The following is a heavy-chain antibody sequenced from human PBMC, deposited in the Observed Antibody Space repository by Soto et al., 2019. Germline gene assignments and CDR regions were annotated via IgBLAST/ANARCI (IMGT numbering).Heavy chain of an antibody. V-gene: IGHV3-30*18. D-gene: IGHD2-2*01. CDR3: AKDSTRDYYYYMDV. CDR1: GFTFNNYG. Sequence: QVQLVESGGGVVQPGRSLRLSCAASGFTFNNYGIHWVRQAPGKGLEWVSFISYDGNKKYYADSVKGRFTISRDNSKNTLFLQMTSLRLEDTAVYFCAKDSTRDYYYYMDVWCKGTTVTVSS. CDR2: ISYDGNKK. J-gene: IGHJ6*03.